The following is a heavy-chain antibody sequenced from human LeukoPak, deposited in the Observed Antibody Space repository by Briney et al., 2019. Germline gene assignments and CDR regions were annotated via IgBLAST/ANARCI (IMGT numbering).Heavy chain of an antibody. Sequence: PGGSLRLSCAASGFTFSSYSMNWVRQAPGKGLEWVSSISSSSSYIYYADSVKGRFTISRDNAKNSLYLEMNSLRAEDTAFYYCARNLAAAADFWGQGTLVTVSS. CDR3: ARNLAAAADF. V-gene: IGHV3-21*04. CDR1: GFTFSSYS. D-gene: IGHD3/OR15-3a*01. J-gene: IGHJ4*02. CDR2: ISSSSSYI.